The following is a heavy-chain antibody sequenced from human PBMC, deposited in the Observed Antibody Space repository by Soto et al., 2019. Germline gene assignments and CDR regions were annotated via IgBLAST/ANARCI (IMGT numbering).Heavy chain of an antibody. CDR2: ISSSGSTI. J-gene: IGHJ3*01. CDR3: VLPPLNAFDF. V-gene: IGHV3-11*01. Sequence: GGSLRLCCAASGFTFSDYYMSWIRQAPGKGLEWVSYISSSGSTIYYADSVKGRFTISRDNSKNTLYLQMNSLRAEDTAVYFCVLPPLNAFDFWCQAPILTLS. D-gene: IGHD3-16*01. CDR1: GFTFSDYY.